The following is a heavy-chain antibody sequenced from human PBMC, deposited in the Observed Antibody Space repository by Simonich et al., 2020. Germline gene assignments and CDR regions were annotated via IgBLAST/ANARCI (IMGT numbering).Heavy chain of an antibody. J-gene: IGHJ2*01. CDR3: ARGKNYDILTGGWYFDL. CDR2: INHSGST. D-gene: IGHD3-9*01. Sequence: QVQLQQWGAGLLKPSETLSLTCAVYGGSFSGYYWSWIRQPPGKGLEWIGEINHSGSTNYNPSLKSRVTISVDTSKNQFSLKRSSVTAADTAVYYCARGKNYDILTGGWYFDLWGRGTLVTVSS. V-gene: IGHV4-34*01. CDR1: GGSFSGYY.